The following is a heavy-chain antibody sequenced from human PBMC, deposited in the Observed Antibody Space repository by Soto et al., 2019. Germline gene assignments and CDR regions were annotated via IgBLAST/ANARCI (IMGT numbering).Heavy chain of an antibody. D-gene: IGHD5-12*01. V-gene: IGHV1-69*13. CDR3: ARKDGYNRYYFDY. Sequence: SLKVSCKASGGTFSSYAISWVRQAPGQGLEWMGGIIPIFGTANYAQKFQGRVTITADESTSTAYMELSSLRSEDTAVYYCARKDGYNRYYFDYWGQGTLVTVSS. CDR2: IIPIFGTA. CDR1: GGTFSSYA. J-gene: IGHJ4*02.